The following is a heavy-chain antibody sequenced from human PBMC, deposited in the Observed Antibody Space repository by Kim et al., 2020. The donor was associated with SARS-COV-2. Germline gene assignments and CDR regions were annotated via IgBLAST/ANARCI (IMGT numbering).Heavy chain of an antibody. CDR3: ARDSSLPRAIVGEKKTKFDP. CDR2: IIPIFGTA. V-gene: IGHV1-69*13. CDR1: GGTFSSYA. J-gene: IGHJ5*02. Sequence: SVKVSCKASGGTFSSYAISWVRQAPGQGLEWMGGIIPIFGTANYAQKFQGRVTITADESTSTAYMELSSLRSEDTAVYYCARDSSLPRAIVGEKKTKFDPWGQGTLVTVSS. D-gene: IGHD3-10*01.